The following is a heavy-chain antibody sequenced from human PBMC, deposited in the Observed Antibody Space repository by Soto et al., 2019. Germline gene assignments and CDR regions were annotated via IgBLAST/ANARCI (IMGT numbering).Heavy chain of an antibody. J-gene: IGHJ6*04. CDR3: ARGGLGTWAYYCMDV. Sequence: PSETLSLTCAVYGGSFSGYYWSWIRQPPGKGLEWIGEINHSGSTNYNPSLKSRVTISVDTSKNQFSLKLSSVTAADTAVYYCARGGLGTWAYYCMDVWGNGTKLTVSS. D-gene: IGHD6-19*01. CDR1: GGSFSGYY. CDR2: INHSGST. V-gene: IGHV4-34*01.